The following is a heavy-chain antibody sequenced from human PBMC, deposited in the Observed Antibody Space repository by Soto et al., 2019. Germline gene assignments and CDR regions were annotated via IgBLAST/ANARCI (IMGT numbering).Heavy chain of an antibody. CDR2: ISYDGSNK. CDR1: GFTFSSYA. D-gene: IGHD5-18*01. V-gene: IGHV3-30-3*01. J-gene: IGHJ4*02. Sequence: GGSLRLSCAASGFTFSSYAMHWVRQSPGKGLEWVAVISYDGSNKYYADSVKGRFTISRDNSKNTLYPQMNSLRAEHTPVYYCAREADTPMVTGPFDYWGPGTLVTAPQ. CDR3: AREADTPMVTGPFDY.